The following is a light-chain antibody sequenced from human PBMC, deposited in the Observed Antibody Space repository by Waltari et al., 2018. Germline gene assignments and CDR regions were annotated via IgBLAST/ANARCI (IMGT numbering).Light chain of an antibody. CDR2: GAS. V-gene: IGKV3-15*01. J-gene: IGKJ2*01. CDR1: QSVNNF. CDR3: QHYNNWPPMYT. Sequence: EIVMTQSPATLSVSPGERATLSCRASQSVNNFLAWYQKKPGQAPRLLIYGASTRATGIPAKFNGSRSGTVFTLTISSLHSEDFAVYYCQHYNNWPPMYTFGQGTKLEIK.